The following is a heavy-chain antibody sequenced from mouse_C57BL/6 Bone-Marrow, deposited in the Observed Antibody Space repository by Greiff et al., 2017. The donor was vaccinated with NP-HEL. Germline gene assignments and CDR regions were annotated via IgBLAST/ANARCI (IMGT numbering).Heavy chain of an antibody. D-gene: IGHD2-4*01. Sequence: QVQLQQSGAELARPGASVKLSCKASGYTFTSYGISWVKQRTGQGLEWIGEIYPRSGNTYYNEKFKGKATPTADKSSSTAYMELRSLTSEDSAVYFCARKGIYYDYAYWGQGTLVTVSA. V-gene: IGHV1-81*01. CDR1: GYTFTSYG. CDR2: IYPRSGNT. CDR3: ARKGIYYDYAY. J-gene: IGHJ3*01.